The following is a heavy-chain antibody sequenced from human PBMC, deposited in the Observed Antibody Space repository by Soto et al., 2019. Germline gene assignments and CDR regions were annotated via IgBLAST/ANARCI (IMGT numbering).Heavy chain of an antibody. Sequence: HVQLVDSGGGVVQPGRSLRLSCAASGFPFSSYAIHWVRQAPGKGLEWVAFISYDGSNTYYADSVRGRFSVSRDNSNNTLDLQMNSLRAEDTAVYDCARSRGGDGYNPLDYWGQGTLVTVSS. CDR3: ARSRGGDGYNPLDY. CDR2: ISYDGSNT. CDR1: GFPFSSYA. D-gene: IGHD2-21*01. J-gene: IGHJ4*02. V-gene: IGHV3-30-3*01.